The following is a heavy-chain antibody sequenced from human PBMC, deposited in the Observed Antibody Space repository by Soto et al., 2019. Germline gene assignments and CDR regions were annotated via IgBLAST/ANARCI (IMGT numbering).Heavy chain of an antibody. Sequence: EVQLVESGGGLVQPGGSLRLSCAASGFTVSSNYMSWVRQAPGKGLEWVSVIYSGGSTYYADSVKGRFTISRDNSKNTLYRQMNRLRAEDTAVYYCARFRSGPRNFDYWGQGTLVTVSS. CDR3: ARFRSGPRNFDY. J-gene: IGHJ4*02. V-gene: IGHV3-66*01. D-gene: IGHD6-19*01. CDR2: IYSGGST. CDR1: GFTVSSNY.